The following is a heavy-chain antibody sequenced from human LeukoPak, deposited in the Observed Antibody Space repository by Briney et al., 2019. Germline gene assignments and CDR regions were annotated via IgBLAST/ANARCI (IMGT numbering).Heavy chain of an antibody. V-gene: IGHV1-46*01. CDR1: GYTFTSYY. D-gene: IGHD6-13*01. Sequence: ASVKVSCKASGYTFTSYYMHWVRQAPGQGLEWMGIINPSGGSTSYAQKFQGRVTMTRDTSTSTVCMELSSLRSEDTAVYYCASYPKMGVYSSSWEENWGQGTLVTVSS. CDR2: INPSGGST. J-gene: IGHJ4*02. CDR3: ASYPKMGVYSSSWEEN.